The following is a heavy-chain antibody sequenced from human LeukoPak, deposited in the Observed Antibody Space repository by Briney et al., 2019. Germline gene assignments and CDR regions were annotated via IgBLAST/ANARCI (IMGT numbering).Heavy chain of an antibody. D-gene: IGHD2-2*02. CDR1: GYSFTSYW. V-gene: IGHV5-51*01. Sequence: GESLKISCKGSGYSFTSYWIGWVRQMPGKGLEWMGIIYPGDSDTRYSPSFQGQVTISADKSISTAYLQWSSLKASDTAMYYCARHGCSSTRCYTGFDYWGQGTLVTVSS. CDR3: ARHGCSSTRCYTGFDY. J-gene: IGHJ4*02. CDR2: IYPGDSDT.